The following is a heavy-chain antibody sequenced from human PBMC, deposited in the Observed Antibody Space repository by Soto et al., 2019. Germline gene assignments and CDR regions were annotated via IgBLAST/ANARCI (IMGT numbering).Heavy chain of an antibody. CDR3: ARRGYGSVGYYSHNNFDS. Sequence: GESLKISCNGSGYSFTSYWISWVRQMPGKGLEWMGRIDPSDSYTNYSPSFQGHVSISADKSITTAYLQWTSLKASDSAMYYCARRGYGSVGYYSHNNFDSWGQGTLVTVYS. CDR2: IDPSDSYT. CDR1: GYSFTSYW. V-gene: IGHV5-10-1*01. D-gene: IGHD3-10*01. J-gene: IGHJ5*01.